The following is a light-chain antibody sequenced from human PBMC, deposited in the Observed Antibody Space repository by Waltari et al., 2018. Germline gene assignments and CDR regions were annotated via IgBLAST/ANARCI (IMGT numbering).Light chain of an antibody. CDR3: QQYYNWLWT. J-gene: IGKJ1*01. Sequence: EIVMTQSPATLSVSLWERSTLSCRASPSVSSALAWYQQRPGQAPRLLIYGASTRATGVPARFSGSGSGTEFTLTISSLQSEDFAIYYCQQYYNWLWTFGQGTKVEIK. CDR1: PSVSSA. CDR2: GAS. V-gene: IGKV3-15*01.